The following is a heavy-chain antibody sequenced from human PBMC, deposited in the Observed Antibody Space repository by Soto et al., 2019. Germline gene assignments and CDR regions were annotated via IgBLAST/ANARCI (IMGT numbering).Heavy chain of an antibody. CDR1: GGSFSGYY. Sequence: QVQLQQWGAGLLKPSETLSLTRAVYGGSFSGYYWSWIRQPPGKGLEWIGEINHSGSTNYNPSLKSRVTISVDTSKNQFSLKLSSVTAADTAVYYCARRRSVTANNWFDPWGQGTLVTVSS. CDR3: ARRRSVTANNWFDP. V-gene: IGHV4-34*01. CDR2: INHSGST. J-gene: IGHJ5*02. D-gene: IGHD2-21*02.